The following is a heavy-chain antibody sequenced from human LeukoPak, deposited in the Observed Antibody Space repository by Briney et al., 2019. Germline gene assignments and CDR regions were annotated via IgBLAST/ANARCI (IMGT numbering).Heavy chain of an antibody. V-gene: IGHV4-61*01. CDR1: GGSVSSGSYY. CDR3: ASGGYSGGYWMLVDY. D-gene: IGHD1-26*01. J-gene: IGHJ4*02. Sequence: KSSETLSLTCTVSGGSVSSGSYYWSWVRQPPGKGLEWIGYIYYSGSTNYNPSLKSRVTISVDTSKNQFSLRLSSVTAADTAVYYCASGGYSGGYWMLVDYWGQGTLVTVSS. CDR2: IYYSGST.